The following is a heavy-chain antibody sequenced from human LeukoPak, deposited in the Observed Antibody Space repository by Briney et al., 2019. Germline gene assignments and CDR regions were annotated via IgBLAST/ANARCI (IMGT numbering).Heavy chain of an antibody. CDR2: IYYSGST. V-gene: IGHV4-59*01. J-gene: IGHJ4*02. D-gene: IGHD6-19*01. CDR3: ARGELAVALHLDY. CDR1: GGSISSYY. Sequence: SETLSLTCTVSGGSISSYYWSCIRQPPGKGLEWIGYIYYSGSTNYNPSLKSRVTILVDTSKNQFSLKMSSVTAADTAVYYCARGELAVALHLDYWGQGTLVTVSS.